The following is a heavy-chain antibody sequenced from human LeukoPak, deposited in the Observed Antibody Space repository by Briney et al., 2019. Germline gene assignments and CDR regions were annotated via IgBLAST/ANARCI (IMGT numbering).Heavy chain of an antibody. Sequence: SETLSLTCAVSGGXISSSSEYWGWIRQPPGKGLEWIGSIHYSGSTYYNPSLKSRVTISVDTSKNQFSLKLNSVTAADTAVYYCARPQYSSAWYVYWGQGTLVTVSS. J-gene: IGHJ4*02. D-gene: IGHD6-19*01. CDR1: GGXISSSSEY. V-gene: IGHV4-39*01. CDR3: ARPQYSSAWYVY. CDR2: IHYSGST.